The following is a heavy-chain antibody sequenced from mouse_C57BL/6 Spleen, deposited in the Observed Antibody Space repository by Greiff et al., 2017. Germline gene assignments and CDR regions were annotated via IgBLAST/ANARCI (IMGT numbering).Heavy chain of an antibody. V-gene: IGHV1-54*01. CDR2: INPGSGGT. D-gene: IGHD1-1*01. CDR3: ARRTTVEYFDV. CDR1: GYAFTNYL. Sequence: VQLQQSGAELVRPGTSVKVSCKASGYAFTNYLIEWVKQRPGQGLEWIGVINPGSGGTNYNEKFKGKATLTADKSSSTAYMQLSSLTSEDSAVYFCARRTTVEYFDVWGTGTTVTVSS. J-gene: IGHJ1*03.